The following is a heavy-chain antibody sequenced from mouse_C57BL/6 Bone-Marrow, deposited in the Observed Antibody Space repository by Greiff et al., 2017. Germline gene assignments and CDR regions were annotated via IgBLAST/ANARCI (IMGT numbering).Heavy chain of an antibody. CDR2: FHPYNDDT. D-gene: IGHD2-1*01. Sequence: VKLLESGAELVKPGASVKMSCKASGYTFTTYPIEWMKQNHEKSLEWIGNFHPYNDDTKYNEKFKGKATLTVEKSSNTVYLELSLLTSDDSAVXDCARVGNYGGYYCDDWGQGTALTVSS. V-gene: IGHV1-47*01. CDR1: GYTFTTYP. CDR3: ARVGNYGGYYCDD. J-gene: IGHJ2*01.